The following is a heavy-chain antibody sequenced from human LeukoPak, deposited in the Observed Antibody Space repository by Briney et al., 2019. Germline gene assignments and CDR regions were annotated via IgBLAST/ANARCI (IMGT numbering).Heavy chain of an antibody. CDR2: INPNSGGT. V-gene: IGHV1-2*02. CDR1: GYTFTDYY. J-gene: IGHJ4*02. CDR3: ARDPGGYDSGYFDY. D-gene: IGHD5-12*01. Sequence: ASVKVSCKASGYTFTDYYMHWVRQAPGQGLEWMGWINPNSGGTNYAQKFQGRVTMTRDTSISTAYMELSRLRSDDTAVYYCARDPGGYDSGYFDYWGQGTLVTVSS.